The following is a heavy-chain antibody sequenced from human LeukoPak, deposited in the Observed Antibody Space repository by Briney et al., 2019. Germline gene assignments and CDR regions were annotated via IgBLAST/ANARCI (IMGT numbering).Heavy chain of an antibody. CDR2: INPNSGGT. V-gene: IGHV1-2*02. J-gene: IGHJ4*02. D-gene: IGHD3-3*01. Sequence: ASVKVSCKASGYTSTGYYMHWVRQAPGQGLEWMGWINPNSGGTNYAQKFQGRVTMTRDTSISTAYMELSRLRSDDTAVYYCAREIFGVVIFDYWGQGTLVTVSS. CDR3: AREIFGVVIFDY. CDR1: GYTSTGYY.